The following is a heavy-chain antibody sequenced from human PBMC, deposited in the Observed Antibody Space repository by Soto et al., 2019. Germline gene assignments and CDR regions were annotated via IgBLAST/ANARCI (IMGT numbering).Heavy chain of an antibody. J-gene: IGHJ6*02. CDR1: GFSLSTSGVG. Sequence: SGPTLVKPTQTLSLTCTFSGFSLSTSGVGVGWIRQPPGKALECLALIYWSDEERYSPSLKSRLTITKDTSKNQVVLTMTNMDPVDTATYYCAHIYGTMDVWGQGTTVTVSS. V-gene: IGHV2-5*01. CDR2: IYWSDEE. CDR3: AHIYGTMDV. D-gene: IGHD1-1*01.